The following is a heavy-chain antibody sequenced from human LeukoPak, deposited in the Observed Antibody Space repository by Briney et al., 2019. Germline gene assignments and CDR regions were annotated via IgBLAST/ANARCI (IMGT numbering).Heavy chain of an antibody. V-gene: IGHV3-30*04. CDR3: AREGVSGSAYLYYFDY. J-gene: IGHJ4*02. Sequence: PGGSLRLSCAASGFTFSSYAMHWVRQGPGKGLEWVAVISYDGSNKYYADSVKGRFTISRDNSKNTLYLQMNSLRAEDTAVYYCAREGVSGSAYLYYFDYWGQGTLVTVSS. CDR1: GFTFSSYA. D-gene: IGHD1-26*01. CDR2: ISYDGSNK.